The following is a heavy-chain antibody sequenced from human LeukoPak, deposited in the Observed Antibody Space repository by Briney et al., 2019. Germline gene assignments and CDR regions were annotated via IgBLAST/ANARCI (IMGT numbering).Heavy chain of an antibody. CDR2: IWYDGSNK. V-gene: IGHV3-33*01. J-gene: IGHJ4*02. CDR3: ARWGTPTVTLDY. D-gene: IGHD4-17*01. Sequence: PGRSLRLSCAASGFTFSSYGMHWVRQAPGKGLEWVAVIWYDGSNKCYADSVKGRFTISRDNSKNTLYLQMNSLRAEDTAVYYCARWGTPTVTLDYWGQGTLVTVSS. CDR1: GFTFSSYG.